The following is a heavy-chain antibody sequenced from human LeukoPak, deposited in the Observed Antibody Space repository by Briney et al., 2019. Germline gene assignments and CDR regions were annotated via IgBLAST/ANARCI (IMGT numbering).Heavy chain of an antibody. V-gene: IGHV4-38-2*02. CDR2: INHSGST. CDR3: AREAVTRVWFDP. J-gene: IGHJ5*02. CDR1: GYSITSGYY. Sequence: PSETLSLTCAVSGYSITSGYYWGWIRQPPGQGLEWIGGINHSGSTYYNPSLKSRVTISVDTSKNQFSLKLNSVTAADTAVYYCAREAVTRVWFDPWGQGTLVIVSS. D-gene: IGHD6-19*01.